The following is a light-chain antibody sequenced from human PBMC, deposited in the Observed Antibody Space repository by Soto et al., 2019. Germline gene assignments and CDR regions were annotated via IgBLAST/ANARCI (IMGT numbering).Light chain of an antibody. V-gene: IGLV1-51*01. Sequence: QSVLTQPPSVSAAPGQKVTISCSGSSSNIGNNYVSWYQQLPGTAPKLLIYDNDKRPSGISDRFSGSKSGTSAALGVTGLQTGDEADYYCAIWDSSLSAGVFGGGTKLTVL. CDR2: DND. CDR1: SSNIGNNY. J-gene: IGLJ2*01. CDR3: AIWDSSLSAGV.